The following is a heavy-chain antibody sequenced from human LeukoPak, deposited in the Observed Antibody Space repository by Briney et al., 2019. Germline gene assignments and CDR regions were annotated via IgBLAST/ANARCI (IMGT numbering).Heavy chain of an antibody. CDR2: IYSGGST. Sequence: PGGSLRLSCAASGFTVSSNYMSWVRQAPGKGLEWVSVIYSGGSTYYADSVKGRFTIVRHNSKNTVNLQMNRLRAEDTAVYYCARVRQYYEDSTAPGRYYYGMDVWGQGTTVAVSS. CDR1: GFTVSSNY. CDR3: ARVRQYYEDSTAPGRYYYGMDV. J-gene: IGHJ6*02. D-gene: IGHD3-22*01. V-gene: IGHV3-53*04.